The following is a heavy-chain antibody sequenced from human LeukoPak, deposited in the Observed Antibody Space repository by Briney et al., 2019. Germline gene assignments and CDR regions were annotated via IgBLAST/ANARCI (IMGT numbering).Heavy chain of an antibody. CDR2: IYYSGST. CDR3: ARVARHDSSGYDIDY. J-gene: IGHJ4*02. CDR1: GGSISSYY. V-gene: IGHV4-59*01. Sequence: SETLSLTCTVSGGSISSYYWSWIRQPPGKGLEWIGYIYYSGSTNYNRSLKSRVTISVDTSKNQFSLKLSSVTAADTAVYYCARVARHDSSGYDIDYWGQGTLVTVSS. D-gene: IGHD3-22*01.